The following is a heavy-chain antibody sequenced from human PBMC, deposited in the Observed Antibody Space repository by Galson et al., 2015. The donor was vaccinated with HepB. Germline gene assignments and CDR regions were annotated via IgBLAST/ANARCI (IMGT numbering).Heavy chain of an antibody. V-gene: IGHV3-21*01. D-gene: IGHD3-10*01. J-gene: IGHJ4*02. CDR1: GFTVCSNY. CDR2: ISSSSSYI. Sequence: SLRLSCAASGFTVCSNYMNWVRQAPGKGLEWVSSISSSSSYIYYADSVKGRFTISRDNAKNSLYLQMNSLRAEDTAVYYCARDRGADAWFGETDYWGQGTLVTVSS. CDR3: ARDRGADAWFGETDY.